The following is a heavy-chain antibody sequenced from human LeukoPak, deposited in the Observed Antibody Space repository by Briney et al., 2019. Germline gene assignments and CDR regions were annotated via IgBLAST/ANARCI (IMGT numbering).Heavy chain of an antibody. V-gene: IGHV1-46*01. Sequence: ASVTVSCKASGYTFTSYYMHWVRQAPGQGLEWMGIISPSGGSTSYAQKFQGRVTITRDTSTSTVYMELSSLRSEDTAVYYCARVIKMGHYFDYWGQGTLVTVSS. J-gene: IGHJ4*02. CDR3: ARVIKMGHYFDY. D-gene: IGHD3-10*01. CDR2: ISPSGGST. CDR1: GYTFTSYY.